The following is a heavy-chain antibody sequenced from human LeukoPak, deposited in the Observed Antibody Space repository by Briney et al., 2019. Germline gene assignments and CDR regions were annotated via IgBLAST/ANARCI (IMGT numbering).Heavy chain of an antibody. J-gene: IGHJ4*02. Sequence: SGGSLRLSCAASGFTFSSYAMHWVRQAPGEGLEWVAVISYDGSNKYYADSVKGRFTISRDNSKNTLYLQMNSLRAEDTAVYYCAKDSHYDSSGYTQIDYWGQGTLVTVSS. D-gene: IGHD3-22*01. CDR1: GFTFSSYA. CDR2: ISYDGSNK. CDR3: AKDSHYDSSGYTQIDY. V-gene: IGHV3-30-3*01.